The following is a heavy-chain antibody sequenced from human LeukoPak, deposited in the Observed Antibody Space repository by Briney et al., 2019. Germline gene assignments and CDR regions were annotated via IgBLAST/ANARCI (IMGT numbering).Heavy chain of an antibody. CDR2: INPHLGGT. V-gene: IGHV1-2*02. CDR3: ARGHESVVVTALSSY. J-gene: IGHJ4*02. CDR1: GYTFTDYY. Sequence: ASVTVSCKASGYTFTDYYMHWVRQAPGQRLEGMGWINPHLGGTNYAQMFQGRDTMIRDTSNNTAYMELSSMGSDDTAMYCCARGHESVVVTALSSYWLRGSLVPVPS. D-gene: IGHD2-21*02.